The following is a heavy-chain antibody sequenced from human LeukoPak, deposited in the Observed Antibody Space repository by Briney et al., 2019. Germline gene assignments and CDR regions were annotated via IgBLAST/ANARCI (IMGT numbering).Heavy chain of an antibody. CDR1: GGTFSSYA. V-gene: IGHV1-46*01. Sequence: ASVKVSCKASGGTFSSYAFSWVRQAPGQGLEWMGIINPSGGSTSYAQKFQGRVTMTRDTSTSTVYMELSSLRSEDTAVYYCARAQVTSIAAQVDYWGQGTLVTVSS. CDR2: INPSGGST. J-gene: IGHJ4*02. D-gene: IGHD6-6*01. CDR3: ARAQVTSIAAQVDY.